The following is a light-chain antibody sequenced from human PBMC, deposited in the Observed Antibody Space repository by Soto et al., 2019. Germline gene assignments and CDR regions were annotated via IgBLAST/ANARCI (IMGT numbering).Light chain of an antibody. CDR3: AAWDDSLNGP. V-gene: IGLV1-36*01. J-gene: IGLJ2*01. CDR1: SSNIGNNA. CDR2: YDD. Sequence: QLVLTQPPSVSEAPRQRVTISCSGSSSNIGNNAVNWYQQLPGKAPKLLIYYDDLLPSGVSDRFSGSKSGTSASLAISGLQSEDEADYYCAAWDDSLNGPFGGGTQLTVL.